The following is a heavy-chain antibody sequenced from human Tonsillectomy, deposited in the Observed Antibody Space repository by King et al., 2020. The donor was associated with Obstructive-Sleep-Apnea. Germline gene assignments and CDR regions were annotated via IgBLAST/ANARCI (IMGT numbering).Heavy chain of an antibody. CDR1: GGSISSSRYY. Sequence: LQLQESGPGLVKPSETLSLTCSVSGGSISSSRYYWGWIRQPPGKGLEWIGSIYYSGSTYYNPSLKSRVTISVDTSKNQFSLNLNSVTAADTAVYYCARDTHYYDSSAYYLTSTDYWGQGTLVTVSS. D-gene: IGHD3-22*01. CDR3: ARDTHYYDSSAYYLTSTDY. CDR2: IYYSGST. J-gene: IGHJ4*02. V-gene: IGHV4-39*07.